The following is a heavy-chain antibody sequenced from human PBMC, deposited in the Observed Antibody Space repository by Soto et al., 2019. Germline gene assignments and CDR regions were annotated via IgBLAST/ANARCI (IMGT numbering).Heavy chain of an antibody. J-gene: IGHJ4*02. CDR2: VSYDGNSH. Sequence: QVQLVESAGGVVQPGRSLRLSCAAAGFLFSRYAMYWVRQAPGKGLELVAFVSYDGNSHYNLDSVKGRFTISRDSSKSTLYLQMNRLRPEDTAVYYCAKGPVGFGKNPHFDYWGQGTRVTVSS. V-gene: IGHV3-30*04. D-gene: IGHD1-26*01. CDR1: GFLFSRYA. CDR3: AKGPVGFGKNPHFDY.